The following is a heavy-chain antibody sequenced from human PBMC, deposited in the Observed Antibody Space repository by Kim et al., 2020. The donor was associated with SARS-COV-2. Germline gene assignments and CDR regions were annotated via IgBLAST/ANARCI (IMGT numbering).Heavy chain of an antibody. CDR3: ARGSSVYYDILSIAFDI. J-gene: IGHJ3*02. V-gene: IGHV1-69*13. CDR2: IIPIFGTA. Sequence: SVKVSCKASGGTFSSYAISWVRQAPGQGLEWMGGIIPIFGTANYAQKFQSRVTITADESTSTAYMELSSLRSEDTAVYYCARGSSVYYDILSIAFDIWGQGTMVTVSS. CDR1: GGTFSSYA. D-gene: IGHD3-9*01.